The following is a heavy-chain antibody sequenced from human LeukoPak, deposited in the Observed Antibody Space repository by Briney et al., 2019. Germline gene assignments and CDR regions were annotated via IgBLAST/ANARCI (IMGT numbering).Heavy chain of an antibody. CDR3: AREGGGCYTTSCLETYYFDY. J-gene: IGHJ4*02. CDR1: GYTFTGDY. D-gene: IGHD2-2*01. Sequence: ASVKVSCKASGYTFTGDYMHWVRQAPGQGLEWMGWINPNNGGTSYAEKFQGRVTLTRDTSISTVYMELSRLRSDDTAMYFCAREGGGCYTTSCLETYYFDYWGQGTLVTVSS. CDR2: INPNNGGT. V-gene: IGHV1-2*02.